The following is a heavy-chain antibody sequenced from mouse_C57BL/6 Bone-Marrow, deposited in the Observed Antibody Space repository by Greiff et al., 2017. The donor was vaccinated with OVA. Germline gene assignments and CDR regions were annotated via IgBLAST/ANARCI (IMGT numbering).Heavy chain of an antibody. CDR3: ALRRGDWGFDY. Sequence: QVQLQQPGAELVKPGASVKLFCKASGYTFTSYWMHWVKQRPGQGLEWIGMIHPNSGSTNYNEKFKSKATLTVDKSSSTAYMQLSSLTSEDSAVYYCALRRGDWGFDYWGQGTTLTVSS. V-gene: IGHV1-64*01. J-gene: IGHJ2*01. D-gene: IGHD3-2*02. CDR1: GYTFTSYW. CDR2: IHPNSGST.